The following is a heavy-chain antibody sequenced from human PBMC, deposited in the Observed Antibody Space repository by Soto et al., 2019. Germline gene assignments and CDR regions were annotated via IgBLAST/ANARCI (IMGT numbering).Heavy chain of an antibody. CDR1: GGSFSGYY. CDR2: INHSGST. J-gene: IGHJ5*02. CDR3: ASLRNHQNCP. D-gene: IGHD1-1*01. Sequence: SETLSLTCAVYGGSFSGYYWSWIRQPPGKGLEWIGEINHSGSTNYNPSLKSRVTISVDKSKNQFSLKLSSVTAADTAVYYCASLRNHQNCPWGQGTLVTVSS. V-gene: IGHV4-34*01.